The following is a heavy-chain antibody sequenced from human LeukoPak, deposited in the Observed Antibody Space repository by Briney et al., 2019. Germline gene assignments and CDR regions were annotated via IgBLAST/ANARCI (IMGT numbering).Heavy chain of an antibody. D-gene: IGHD3-9*01. V-gene: IGHV4-59*01. CDR2: IYYSGST. CDR3: ARGVRDILTGYYKIFDH. CDR1: GVSISSYY. Sequence: PSETLSLTCTVSGVSISSYYCSWVRQPPGKGLEWIGYIYYSGSTNYNPSLKSPVTISVDTSKNQLSLKLSSVTAADTAVYYCARGVRDILTGYYKIFDHWGPGTLVTVSS. J-gene: IGHJ4*02.